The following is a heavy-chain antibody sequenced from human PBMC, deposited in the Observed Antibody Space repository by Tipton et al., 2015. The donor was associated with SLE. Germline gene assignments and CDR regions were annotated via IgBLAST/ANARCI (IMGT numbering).Heavy chain of an antibody. J-gene: IGHJ4*02. CDR2: INPNSGGT. CDR1: GYTLTGYY. Sequence: QLVQSGAEVKKPGASVTVSCKASGYTLTGYYMHWVRQAPGQGLEWMGWINPNSGGTTYAQKFQGRVTMTRATSISTADMELSRLRSDDTAVYYCARDLATAGYGGNSVDYWGQGTLVTVSS. V-gene: IGHV1-2*02. D-gene: IGHD4-23*01. CDR3: ARDLATAGYGGNSVDY.